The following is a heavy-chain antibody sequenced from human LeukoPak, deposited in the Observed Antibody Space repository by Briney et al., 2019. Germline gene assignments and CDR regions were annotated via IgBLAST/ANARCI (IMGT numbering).Heavy chain of an antibody. CDR2: IYYSGST. Sequence: SETLSLTCTVSSGSISSSSYYWAWIRQPPGKGLEWIGSIYYSGSTFYSPSLKSRVTISVDTSKNQFSLKLSSVTAADTAVYYCSRETASSSWYWGQGNLVTVSS. CDR3: SRETASSSWY. CDR1: SGSISSSSYY. V-gene: IGHV4-39*01. D-gene: IGHD6-13*01. J-gene: IGHJ4*02.